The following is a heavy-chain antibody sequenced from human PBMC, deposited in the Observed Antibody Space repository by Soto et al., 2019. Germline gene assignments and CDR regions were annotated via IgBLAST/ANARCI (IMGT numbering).Heavy chain of an antibody. CDR1: GYTFTSYG. J-gene: IGHJ6*02. D-gene: IGHD5-18*01. V-gene: IGHV1-18*04. CDR2: ISAYNGNT. CDR3: ARESYSYGAYGMDA. Sequence: VASVKVSCKASGYTFTSYGISWVRQAPGQGLEWMGWISAYNGNTNYAQKLQGRVTMTTDTSTSTAYMELRSLRSDDTAVYYCARESYSYGAYGMDAWGQGTTVTVSS.